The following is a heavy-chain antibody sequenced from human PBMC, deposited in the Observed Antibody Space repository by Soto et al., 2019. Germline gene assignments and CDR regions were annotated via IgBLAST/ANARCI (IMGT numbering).Heavy chain of an antibody. CDR2: ISWDGGST. V-gene: IGHV3-43*01. D-gene: IGHD6-13*01. J-gene: IGHJ2*01. CDR3: FRAQQGIGSVRSVTAVLLNGSSDL. Sequence: GKGLEWVSLISWDGGSTYYADSVKGRFTISRDNSKNSLYLQMNSLRTEDTALYFFFRAQQGIGSVRSVTAVLLNGSSDL.